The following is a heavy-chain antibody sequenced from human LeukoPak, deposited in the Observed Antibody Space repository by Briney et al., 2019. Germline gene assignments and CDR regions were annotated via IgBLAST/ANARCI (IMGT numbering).Heavy chain of an antibody. CDR3: ARGGLGYYDSSGYPI. CDR2: FNPNRGGT. Sequence: GASVNVSCKASVHTFTGYYMHWVRQAPGQGLEWMGWFNPNRGGTNYAQKFRGRVTMTRDTSISTAYMDLSRLRSGDTAGYYFARGGLGYYDSSGYPICGQGNLVTVSS. CDR1: VHTFTGYY. D-gene: IGHD3-22*01. V-gene: IGHV1-2*02. J-gene: IGHJ4*02.